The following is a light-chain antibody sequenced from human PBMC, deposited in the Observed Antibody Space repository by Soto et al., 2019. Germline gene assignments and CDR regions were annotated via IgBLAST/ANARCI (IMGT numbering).Light chain of an antibody. V-gene: IGKV3-20*01. CDR1: QSVSSSY. J-gene: IGKJ1*01. CDR3: QHYGSPRT. CDR2: GAS. Sequence: ESVLTQSRGTITVSPWGRETASFRASQSVSSSYLAWYQQKPGQAPRLLIYGASSRATGIPDRFSGSGSGTDFTLTISRLETEDFAVYYCQHYGSPRTFGQGTKVDIK.